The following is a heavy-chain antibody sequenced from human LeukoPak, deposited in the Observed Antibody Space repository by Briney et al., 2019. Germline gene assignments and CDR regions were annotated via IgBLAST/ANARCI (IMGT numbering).Heavy chain of an antibody. Sequence: SETLSLTCAVYGGSFSGYYWSWIRQPPGKGLEWVGEISHSGSTNYNPSLKSRVTISVDTSKNQFSLKLSSVTAADTAVYYCARDVPYYYDSSGYYSLDYWGQGTLVTVSS. D-gene: IGHD3-22*01. CDR2: ISHSGST. V-gene: IGHV4-34*01. J-gene: IGHJ4*02. CDR3: ARDVPYYYDSSGYYSLDY. CDR1: GGSFSGYY.